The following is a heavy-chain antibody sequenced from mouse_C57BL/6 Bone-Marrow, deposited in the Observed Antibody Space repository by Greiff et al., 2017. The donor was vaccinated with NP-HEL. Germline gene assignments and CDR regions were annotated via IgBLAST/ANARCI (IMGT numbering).Heavy chain of an antibody. V-gene: IGHV1-74*01. CDR2: IHPSDSDT. Sequence: QVQLQQPGAELVKPGASVKVSCKASGYTFTSYWMHWVKQRPGQGLEWIGRIHPSDSDTNYNQKFKGKATLTVDKSSSTAYMQLSSLTSEDSAVYYSAIYYYGSSSYAMDYWGQGTSVTVSS. J-gene: IGHJ4*01. D-gene: IGHD1-1*01. CDR3: AIYYYGSSSYAMDY. CDR1: GYTFTSYW.